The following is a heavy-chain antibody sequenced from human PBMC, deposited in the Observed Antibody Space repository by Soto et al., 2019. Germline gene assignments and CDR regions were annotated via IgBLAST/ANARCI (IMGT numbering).Heavy chain of an antibody. V-gene: IGHV5-51*01. Sequence: GESLKISCTASGSGFSNFWIGWVRHLPGKGLEWLAMIYPGDSDTRYSPSFQGQVTISADTTTTTAYLQWSSLRASDTAIYYWESNPSPPFNFGHDDYWGQGILVTVYS. CDR2: IYPGDSDT. CDR3: ESNPSPPFNFGHDDY. J-gene: IGHJ4*02. D-gene: IGHD3-3*01. CDR1: GSGFSNFW.